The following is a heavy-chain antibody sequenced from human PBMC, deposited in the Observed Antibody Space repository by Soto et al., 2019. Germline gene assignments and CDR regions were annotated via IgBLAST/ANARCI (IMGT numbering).Heavy chain of an antibody. CDR1: GFSFSSYS. V-gene: IGHV3-48*01. J-gene: IGHJ4*02. Sequence: EVQLVESGGILVQPGGSLRLSCAASGFSFSSYSMDWVRQAPGKGLEWVSYISSSGTNIYYADSVKGRFTISRDNAKNSLYLQMNSLRAEDTAVYFCARGYLGYYFDYWGQGTLVSVSS. D-gene: IGHD5-18*01. CDR2: ISSSGTNI. CDR3: ARGYLGYYFDY.